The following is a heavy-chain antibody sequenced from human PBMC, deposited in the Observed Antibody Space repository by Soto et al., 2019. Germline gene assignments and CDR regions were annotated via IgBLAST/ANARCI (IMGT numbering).Heavy chain of an antibody. V-gene: IGHV3-23*01. CDR1: GFTFSSYA. CDR3: AKTKGYEKSLYFDY. D-gene: IGHD2-8*01. J-gene: IGHJ4*02. CDR2: ISGSGGST. Sequence: GGSLRLSCAASGFTFSSYAMSWVRQAPGRGLEWVSAISGSGGSTYYADSVKGRFTISRDNSKNTLYLQMNSLRAEDTAVYYCAKTKGYEKSLYFDYWGQGTLVTVSS.